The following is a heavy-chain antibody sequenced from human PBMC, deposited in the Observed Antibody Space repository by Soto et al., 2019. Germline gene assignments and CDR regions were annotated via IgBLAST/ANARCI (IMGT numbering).Heavy chain of an antibody. J-gene: IGHJ4*02. D-gene: IGHD3-3*01. V-gene: IGHV1-69*06. CDR1: GGTSTRYA. Sequence: QERLVQSGAEVRKPGSSVKVSCKVTGGTSTRYAINWVRQAPGQGLEWMGGIVPMFGTSKYAQKFHGRVTITADTSTNIADMELRSLRSEDTAVYYCNRGSEYDFWSGYLWGQGTLVAVSS. CDR3: NRGSEYDFWSGYL. CDR2: IVPMFGTS.